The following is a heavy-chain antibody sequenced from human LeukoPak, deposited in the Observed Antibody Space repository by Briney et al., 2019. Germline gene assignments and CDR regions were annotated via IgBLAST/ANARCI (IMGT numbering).Heavy chain of an antibody. Sequence: GGSLRLSCAASGFTFSSYAMSWVRQPPGKGMEWDSSTRGSGGSTYYADSVKGRFTISRDNSKNTLYLQMNSLRAEDTAVYYCAKTTVVVVVAATIFDYWGQGTLVTVSS. CDR1: GFTFSSYA. J-gene: IGHJ4*02. CDR3: AKTTVVVVVAATIFDY. D-gene: IGHD2-15*01. V-gene: IGHV3-23*01. CDR2: TRGSGGST.